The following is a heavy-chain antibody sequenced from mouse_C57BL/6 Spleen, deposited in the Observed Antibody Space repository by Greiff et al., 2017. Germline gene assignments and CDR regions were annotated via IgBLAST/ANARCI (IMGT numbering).Heavy chain of an antibody. D-gene: IGHD2-4*01. CDR2: IHPNSGST. V-gene: IGHV1-64*01. CDR3: AREDYDFYAMGG. Sequence: QVQLQQPGAELVKPGASVKLSCKASGYTFTSYWMHWVKQRPGQGLEWIGMIHPNSGSTKYNEKFKSKATLTVNKSSSTAYMQLSSLTSEDSAVCYCAREDYDFYAMGGRGQVVTVTVA. J-gene: IGHJ4*01. CDR1: GYTFTSYW.